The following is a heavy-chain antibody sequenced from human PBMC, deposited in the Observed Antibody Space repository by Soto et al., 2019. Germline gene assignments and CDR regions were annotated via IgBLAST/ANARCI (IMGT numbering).Heavy chain of an antibody. CDR1: GVPFIHYA. D-gene: IGHD3-9*01. CDR3: ARDPSTGPADD. Sequence: ALRLTCAASGVPFIHYAQNWVCQSPGKGLEWVSTIDTSGGSTHYSDSVKGRFAVSRDNSKNTLYLHMISLRDEDTATYYCARDPSTGPADDGGQGTLFTFSS. J-gene: IGHJ4*02. CDR2: IDTSGGST. V-gene: IGHV3-23*01.